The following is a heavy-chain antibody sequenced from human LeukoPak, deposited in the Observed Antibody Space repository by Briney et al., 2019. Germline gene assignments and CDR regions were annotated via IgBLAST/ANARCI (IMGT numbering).Heavy chain of an antibody. V-gene: IGHV1-24*01. J-gene: IGHJ4*01. CDR1: GYTLTELS. Sequence: ASVKVSCKVSGYTLTELSMHWVRQAPGKGLEWMGGFDPEDGETIYAQKFQGRVTMTEDTSTDTAYMELSSLRSEDTAVYYCATARHSGSTDYFDYWGQEPWSPSPQ. D-gene: IGHD1-26*01. CDR3: ATARHSGSTDYFDY. CDR2: FDPEDGET.